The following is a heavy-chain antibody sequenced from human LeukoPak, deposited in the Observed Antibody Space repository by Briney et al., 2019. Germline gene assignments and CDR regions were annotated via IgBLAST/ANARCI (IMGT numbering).Heavy chain of an antibody. CDR1: GGTFISYG. J-gene: IGHJ4*02. CDR3: AREGPCSSTSCYSTGY. V-gene: IGHV1-69*05. D-gene: IGHD2-2*01. Sequence: SVKVSCKASGGTFISYGISWVRQAPGQGLEWMGGIIPIFGTANYAQKFQGRVTITTDESTSTAYMELSSLRSEDTAVYYCAREGPCSSTSCYSTGYWGQGTLVTVSS. CDR2: IIPIFGTA.